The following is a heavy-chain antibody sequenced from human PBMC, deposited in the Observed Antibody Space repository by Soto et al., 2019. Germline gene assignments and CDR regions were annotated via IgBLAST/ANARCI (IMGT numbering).Heavy chain of an antibody. D-gene: IGHD2-2*01. CDR3: ARLGCSSTSCYPYNWFDP. J-gene: IGHJ5*02. Sequence: EVELLESGGALVQPGGSLRLSCAASGFTFSSYAMSWVRQAPGKGLEWVSAISGSGVSTHYADSVKGRFTISRDNAKNSLYLQMNSLRAEDTAVYYCARLGCSSTSCYPYNWFDPWGQGTLVTVSS. V-gene: IGHV3-23*01. CDR2: ISGSGVST. CDR1: GFTFSSYA.